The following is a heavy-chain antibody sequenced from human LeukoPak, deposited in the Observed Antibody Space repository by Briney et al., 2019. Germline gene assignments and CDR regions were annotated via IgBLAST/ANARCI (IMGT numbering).Heavy chain of an antibody. CDR3: ARVGDIVVVPPANYGMNV. D-gene: IGHD2-2*01. V-gene: IGHV4-38-2*02. CDR1: GYSISSGYY. J-gene: IGHJ6*02. CDR2: IYHSGST. Sequence: PSETLSLTCSVSGYSISSGYYWSWIRQPPGKGLEWIGSIYHSGSTLYNPSLRSRITISLDTSKNHFSLRLSSVTAADTAVYYCARVGDIVVVPPANYGMNVWGQGTTVTVSS.